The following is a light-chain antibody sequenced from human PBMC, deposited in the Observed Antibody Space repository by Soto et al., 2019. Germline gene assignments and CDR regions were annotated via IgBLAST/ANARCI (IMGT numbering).Light chain of an antibody. V-gene: IGLV2-14*01. CDR3: SSFTASNTVV. CDR2: DVT. J-gene: IGLJ3*02. Sequence: QSALTQPASVSGSPGQSITISCTGTSSDVGGYNFVSWYQQNPGKAPKLVIFDVTYRPSGVSGRFSGSKSGNTASLTISGLQAEDEAHYYCSSFTASNTVVFGGGTKLTVL. CDR1: SSDVGGYNF.